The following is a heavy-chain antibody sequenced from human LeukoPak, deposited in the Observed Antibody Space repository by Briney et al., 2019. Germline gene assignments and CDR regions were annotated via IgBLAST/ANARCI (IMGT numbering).Heavy chain of an antibody. J-gene: IGHJ6*03. CDR2: IRYDGSNK. Sequence: GGSLRLSCAASGFTFSSYGMRWVRQAPGRGLEWVAFIRYDGSNKYYAGSVKGRFTISRDNSKNTLYLQMNSLRAEDTAVYYCAKAGSGRYYYYMDVWGKGTTVTISS. D-gene: IGHD6-19*01. CDR1: GFTFSSYG. V-gene: IGHV3-30*02. CDR3: AKAGSGRYYYYMDV.